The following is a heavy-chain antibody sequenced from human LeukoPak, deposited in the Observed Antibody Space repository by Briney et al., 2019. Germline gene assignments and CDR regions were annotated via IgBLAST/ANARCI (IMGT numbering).Heavy chain of an antibody. CDR2: IYSGGST. D-gene: IGHD2-15*01. Sequence: GGSLRLSCAASGFTVSSNYMSWVRQAPGKGLEWVSVIYSGGSTYYADSVKGRFAISRDNSKNTLYLRMNSLRAEDTAVYYCASCSGGSCYFPCLTSWGQGTLVTVSS. CDR3: ASCSGGSCYFPCLTS. V-gene: IGHV3-66*01. J-gene: IGHJ5*02. CDR1: GFTVSSNY.